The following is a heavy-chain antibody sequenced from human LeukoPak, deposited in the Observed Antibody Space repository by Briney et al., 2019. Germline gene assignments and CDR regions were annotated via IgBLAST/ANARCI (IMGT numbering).Heavy chain of an antibody. CDR3: ARSGSYSGPYVY. J-gene: IGHJ4*02. V-gene: IGHV4-4*07. D-gene: IGHD1-26*01. Sequence: SETLSLTCTVSGGSINNYYWSWIRRPAGKGLEWIGRIYTTGSTNYNPSLKSRITMSVDTSKNQFSLKLSSVTAADTAVYYCARSGSYSGPYVYWGQGTVVTVSS. CDR2: IYTTGST. CDR1: GGSINNYY.